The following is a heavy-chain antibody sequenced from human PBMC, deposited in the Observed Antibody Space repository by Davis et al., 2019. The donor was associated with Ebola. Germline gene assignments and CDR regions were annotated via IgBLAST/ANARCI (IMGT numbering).Heavy chain of an antibody. CDR3: AKVHPPTTVTTGWFDP. V-gene: IGHV3-23*01. Sequence: GESLKISCAASGFIFSSYAMSWVRQAPGEGLEWVSSISVRSITYHADSVKDRFTISRDNSKNTLYLQMNSLRAEDTAVYYCAKVHPPTTVTTGWFDPWGQGTLVTVSS. CDR2: ISVRSIT. J-gene: IGHJ5*02. CDR1: GFIFSSYA. D-gene: IGHD4-17*01.